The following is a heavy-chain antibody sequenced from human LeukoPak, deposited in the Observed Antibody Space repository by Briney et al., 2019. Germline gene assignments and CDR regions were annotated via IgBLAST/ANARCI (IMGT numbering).Heavy chain of an antibody. D-gene: IGHD6-19*01. CDR1: GYTFTDYY. CDR2: INPNSGGT. V-gene: IGHV1-2*02. J-gene: IGHJ5*02. CDR3: ARPAVATMDWFDP. Sequence: ASVKVSCKTSGYTFTDYYLHWVRQAPGQGLEWMGWINPNSGGTNYAQRFQGTVTMTRDTSINTAYMELSSLRSDDTAVYYCARPAVATMDWFDPWGQGTLVTVSS.